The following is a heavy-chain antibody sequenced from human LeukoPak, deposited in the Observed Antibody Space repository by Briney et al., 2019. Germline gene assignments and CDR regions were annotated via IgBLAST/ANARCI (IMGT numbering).Heavy chain of an antibody. V-gene: IGHV3-20*04. Sequence: GGSLRLSRAASGFTFDDYGMSWVRQAPGKGLEWVSGINWNGGSTGYADSVKGRFTISRDNAKNSLYLQMNSLRAEDTALYYCARRYYDFWSGYFQEGAFDIWGQGTMVTASS. D-gene: IGHD3-3*01. CDR2: INWNGGST. CDR1: GFTFDDYG. CDR3: ARRYYDFWSGYFQEGAFDI. J-gene: IGHJ3*02.